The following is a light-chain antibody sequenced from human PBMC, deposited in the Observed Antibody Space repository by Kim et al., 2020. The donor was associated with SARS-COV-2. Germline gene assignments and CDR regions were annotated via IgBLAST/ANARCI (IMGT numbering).Light chain of an antibody. Sequence: GQSITISCTGTSSDGGAHNYVSWYQQHPGKAPQLIVYAVSNRPSGVSNRFSGSKSVLTAALTISGLQAEDEADYYCSSYTSASTFVFGAGTKVTVL. J-gene: IGLJ1*01. V-gene: IGLV2-14*03. CDR3: SSYTSASTFV. CDR2: AVS. CDR1: SSDGGAHNY.